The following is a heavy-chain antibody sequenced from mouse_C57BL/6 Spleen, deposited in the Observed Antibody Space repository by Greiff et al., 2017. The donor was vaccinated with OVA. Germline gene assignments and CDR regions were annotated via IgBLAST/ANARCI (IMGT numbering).Heavy chain of an antibody. CDR3: ARHEEAMGGNHYYFDY. V-gene: IGHV1-62-2*01. CDR2: FYPGSGSI. CDR1: GYTFTEYT. J-gene: IGHJ2*01. D-gene: IGHD1-1*02. Sequence: QVQLQQSGAELVKPGASVKLSCKASGYTFTEYTIHWVKQRSGQGLEWIGWFYPGSGSIKYNEKFKDKATLTADKSSSTVYMELSRLTSEDSAVYFCARHEEAMGGNHYYFDYWGQGTTRTVSS.